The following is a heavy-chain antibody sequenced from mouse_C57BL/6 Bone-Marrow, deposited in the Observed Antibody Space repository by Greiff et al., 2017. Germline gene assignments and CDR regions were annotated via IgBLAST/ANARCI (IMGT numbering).Heavy chain of an antibody. J-gene: IGHJ3*01. D-gene: IGHD2-2*01. V-gene: IGHV1-52*01. CDR3: ARGEVTNFAY. Sequence: QVQLQQPGAELVRPGSSVKLSCKASGYTFTSYWMHWVTQRPIQGLEWIGNIDPSDSETHYNQKFKDKATLTVDKSSSTAYMQLSSLTSEDSAVYYCARGEVTNFAYWGQGTLVTVSA. CDR2: IDPSDSET. CDR1: GYTFTSYW.